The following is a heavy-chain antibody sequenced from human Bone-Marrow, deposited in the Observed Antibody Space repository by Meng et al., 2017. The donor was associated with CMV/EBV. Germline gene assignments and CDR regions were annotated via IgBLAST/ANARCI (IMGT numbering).Heavy chain of an antibody. D-gene: IGHD4-17*01. V-gene: IGHV1-8*03. J-gene: IGHJ4*02. Sequence: ASVKVSCKASGYTFTSYDINWVRQATGQGLEWMGWMNPNSDNTAYAQKFQGRVTITRNTSLRTAYMELSSLRSEDTAVYYCARGRAGDYGDLGAGLASWGPGNLVTFSS. CDR1: GYTFTSYD. CDR2: MNPNSDNT. CDR3: ARGRAGDYGDLGAGLAS.